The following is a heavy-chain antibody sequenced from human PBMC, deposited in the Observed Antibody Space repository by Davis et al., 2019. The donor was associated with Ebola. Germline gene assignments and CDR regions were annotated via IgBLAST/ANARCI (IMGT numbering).Heavy chain of an antibody. CDR2: INHSGST. D-gene: IGHD2-21*02. CDR1: GGSFSGYY. Sequence: PSETLSLTCAVYGGSFSGYYWSWIRQPPGKGLEWIGEINHSGSTNYNPSLKSRVTISVDTSKNQFSLKLSSVTAADTAVYYCARGRHIVVVTAIRRWFDPWGQGTLVTVSS. V-gene: IGHV4-34*01. CDR3: ARGRHIVVVTAIRRWFDP. J-gene: IGHJ5*02.